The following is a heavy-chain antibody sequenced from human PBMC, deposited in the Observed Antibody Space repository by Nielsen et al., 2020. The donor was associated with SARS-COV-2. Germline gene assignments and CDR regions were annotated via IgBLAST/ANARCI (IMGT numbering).Heavy chain of an antibody. Sequence: ASVKASCKASGYSFSRYPMNWVRQAPGQRLEWMGWIDTNIGKPTPAQGFTGRFVFSSDTSVSTASLQISTLRAEDTAVYYCARENSGPGGTASYGMDLWGQGTTVTVSS. J-gene: IGHJ6*02. V-gene: IGHV7-4-1*02. CDR2: IDTNIGKP. CDR1: GYSFSRYP. CDR3: ARENSGPGGTASYGMDL. D-gene: IGHD3-10*01.